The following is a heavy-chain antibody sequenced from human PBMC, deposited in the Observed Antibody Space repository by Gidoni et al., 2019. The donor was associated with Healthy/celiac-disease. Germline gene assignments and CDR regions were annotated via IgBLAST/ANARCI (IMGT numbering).Heavy chain of an antibody. CDR1: GFTFSSYA. J-gene: IGHJ1*01. D-gene: IGHD6-13*01. V-gene: IGHV3-30-3*01. CDR2: ISYDGSNK. Sequence: QVQLVESGGGVVQPGRSLRLSCAASGFTFSSYAMHWVRQAPGKGLEWVAVISYDGSNKYYADSVKGRFTISRDNSKNTLYLQMNSLRAEDTAVYYCARESGIAAAGTIAEYFQHWGQGTLVTVSS. CDR3: ARESGIAAAGTIAEYFQH.